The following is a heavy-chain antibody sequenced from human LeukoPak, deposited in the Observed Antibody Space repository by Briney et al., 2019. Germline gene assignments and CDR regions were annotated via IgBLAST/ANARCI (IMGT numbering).Heavy chain of an antibody. CDR3: ARVSPSSGWNYGMDV. CDR1: GYTFTGYS. D-gene: IGHD6-19*01. CDR2: INPNSGGT. V-gene: IGHV1-2*06. J-gene: IGHJ6*02. Sequence: ASVKVSCKASGYTFTGYSMHWVRPAPGQGLERMGRINPNSGGTNYAQKFQGRVTMTRDTSISTAYMELSRLRSDDTAVYYCARVSPSSGWNYGMDVWGQGTTVTVSS.